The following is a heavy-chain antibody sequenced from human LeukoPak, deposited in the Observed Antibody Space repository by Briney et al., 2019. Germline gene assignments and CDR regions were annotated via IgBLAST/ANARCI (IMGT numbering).Heavy chain of an antibody. CDR2: INGDGSGT. Sequence: GGSLRLSCAASGFTFSAYSMHWVRQAPGMGLVWVSRINGDGSGTHYADSVKGRFTISRDNAKNTLYLQMNSLRAEDTAVYHCTRSNYGDYGWGQGTLVTVSS. CDR1: GFTFSAYS. V-gene: IGHV3-74*01. D-gene: IGHD4-17*01. J-gene: IGHJ4*02. CDR3: TRSNYGDYG.